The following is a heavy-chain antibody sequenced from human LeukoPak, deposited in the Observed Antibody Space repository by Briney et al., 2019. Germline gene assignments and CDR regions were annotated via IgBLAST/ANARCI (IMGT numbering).Heavy chain of an antibody. J-gene: IGHJ4*02. CDR1: GGSISSSSYY. Sequence: SETLSLTGTVSGGSISSSSYYWCWIRQPPGKGLEWIGSIYYSGSTYYNPSLKRRVTMSVDASKNQFSLKLSSVTAADTAVYYCARAGWPRVYYYDSSGCYFDYWGQGTLVTVSS. CDR3: ARAGWPRVYYYDSSGCYFDY. CDR2: IYYSGST. V-gene: IGHV4-39*07. D-gene: IGHD3-22*01.